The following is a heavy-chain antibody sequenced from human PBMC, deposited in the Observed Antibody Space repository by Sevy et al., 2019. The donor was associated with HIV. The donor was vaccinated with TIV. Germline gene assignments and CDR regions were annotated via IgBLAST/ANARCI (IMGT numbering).Heavy chain of an antibody. CDR2: ISNDGNNK. Sequence: GGSLRLSCAASGFTFSSYGIHWVRQAPGKGLEWVAVISNDGNNKDYADSVEGRFTISRDNSNNTLHLQMNSLRGEDTAVYYCARWNSRGVGMDVWGQGTTVTVSS. D-gene: IGHD3-10*01. V-gene: IGHV3-30*03. CDR3: ARWNSRGVGMDV. CDR1: GFTFSSYG. J-gene: IGHJ6*02.